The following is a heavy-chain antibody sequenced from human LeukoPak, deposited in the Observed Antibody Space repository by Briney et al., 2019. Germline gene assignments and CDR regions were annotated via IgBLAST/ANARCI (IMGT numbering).Heavy chain of an antibody. D-gene: IGHD2-2*01. V-gene: IGHV3-33*01. Sequence: PGRSLRLPCAASGFTFSSYGMHWVRQAPGKGLEWVAVIGYDGSNKYYADSVKGRFTISRDNSKNTLYLQMNSLRAEDTAVYYCASGAYCSSTSCYVEVGRFDYWGQGTLVTVSS. CDR2: IGYDGSNK. CDR1: GFTFSSYG. J-gene: IGHJ4*02. CDR3: ASGAYCSSTSCYVEVGRFDY.